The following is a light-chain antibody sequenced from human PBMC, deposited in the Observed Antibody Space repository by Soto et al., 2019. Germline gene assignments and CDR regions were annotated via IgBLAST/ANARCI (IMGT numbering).Light chain of an antibody. CDR2: EVS. CDR1: SNDVGDYDH. V-gene: IGLV2-8*01. Sequence: QSALTQPPSASGSPGQSVAISCTGTSNDVGDYDHVSWYQQHPGKAPRLIIYEVSRRPSGVPDRFSGSKSGNTASLTVSGLQAEDEADYYCISYADSNNLGVFGGGTKLTVL. J-gene: IGLJ2*01. CDR3: ISYADSNNLGV.